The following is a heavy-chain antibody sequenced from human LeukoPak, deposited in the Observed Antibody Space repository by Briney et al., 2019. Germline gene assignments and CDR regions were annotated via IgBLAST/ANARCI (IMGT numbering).Heavy chain of an antibody. V-gene: IGHV1-69*13. J-gene: IGHJ6*02. Sequence: SVNVSCKASGGTFSSYAISWVRQAPGQGLEWMGGIIPIFGTANYAQKFQGRVTITADESTSTAYMELSSLRSEDTAVYYCARDERMREQWLVQGGNYYYGMDVWGQGTTVTVSS. D-gene: IGHD6-19*01. CDR1: GGTFSSYA. CDR2: IIPIFGTA. CDR3: ARDERMREQWLVQGGNYYYGMDV.